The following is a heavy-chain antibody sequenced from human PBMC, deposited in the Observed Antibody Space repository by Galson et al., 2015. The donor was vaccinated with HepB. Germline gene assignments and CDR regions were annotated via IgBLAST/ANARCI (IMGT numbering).Heavy chain of an antibody. CDR3: GRELTWRSYGSSFGS. J-gene: IGHJ4*02. D-gene: IGHD5-18*01. V-gene: IGHV1-46*01. CDR1: GDTFTSYY. CDR2: INPSGGST. Sequence: SVKVSCKASGDTFTSYYMHWVRQAPGQGLEWMGIINPSGGSTSYAQKFQGRVTMTRDASTSTVYIELSSVRSEDTAVYYCGRELTWRSYGSSFGSWGQGTLVTVSS.